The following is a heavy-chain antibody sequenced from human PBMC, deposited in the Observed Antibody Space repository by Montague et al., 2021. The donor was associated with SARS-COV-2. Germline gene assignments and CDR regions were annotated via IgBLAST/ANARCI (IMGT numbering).Heavy chain of an antibody. CDR2: IYYSGST. V-gene: IGHV4-59*08. D-gene: IGHD3-10*01. CDR1: GGSISSYY. Sequence: SETLSLTCTVSGGSISSYYWSWIRQPPGKGPEWIGYIYYSGSTDYNPSLKSRVTISVDTSKNQFSLKLSSVTAADTAVYYCARRGQGTMVRGVIISAFDNGGQGTMVTVAS. CDR3: ARRGQGTMVRGVIISAFDN. J-gene: IGHJ3*02.